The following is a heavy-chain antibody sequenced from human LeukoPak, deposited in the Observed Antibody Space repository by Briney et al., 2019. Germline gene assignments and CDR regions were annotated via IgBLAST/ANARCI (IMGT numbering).Heavy chain of an antibody. D-gene: IGHD6-13*01. Sequence: ASVKVSCKASGYTFTSSDINWVRQAPGQGLEWMGWTNPNSGKTGYARKFQGRVTMTKNTSIGTAYMEVGSLGYDDTAIYYCARGRPGLASAGTYDFWGQGTLITVSS. CDR1: GYTFTSSD. CDR2: TNPNSGKT. CDR3: ARGRPGLASAGTYDF. V-gene: IGHV1-8*01. J-gene: IGHJ4*02.